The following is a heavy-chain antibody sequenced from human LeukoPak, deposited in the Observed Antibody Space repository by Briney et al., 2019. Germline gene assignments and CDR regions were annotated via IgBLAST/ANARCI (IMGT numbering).Heavy chain of an antibody. CDR2: IYSGGST. V-gene: IGHV3-53*01. CDR3: ARDISGRAAGEFDY. J-gene: IGHJ4*02. CDR1: GFTVSSNY. Sequence: PGGSLRLSCAASGFTVSSNYMSWVRQAPGKGLEWVSVIYSGGSTYHADSVKGRFTISRDNSKNTLYLQMNSLRAEDTAVYYCARDISGRAAGEFDYWGQGTLVTVSS. D-gene: IGHD6-13*01.